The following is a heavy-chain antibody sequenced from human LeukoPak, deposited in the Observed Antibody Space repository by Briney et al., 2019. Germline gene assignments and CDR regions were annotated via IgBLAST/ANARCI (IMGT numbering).Heavy chain of an antibody. J-gene: IGHJ2*01. V-gene: IGHV1-69*05. D-gene: IGHD2-15*01. CDR3: ARGMVVERYFDL. CDR1: GGTFGSYA. CDR2: IIPIFGTA. Sequence: GASVKVSCKASGGTFGSYAISWVRQAPGQGLEWMGGIIPIFGTANYAQKFQGRVTITTDESTSTAYMELSSLRSEDTAVYYCARGMVVERYFDLWGRGTLVTVSS.